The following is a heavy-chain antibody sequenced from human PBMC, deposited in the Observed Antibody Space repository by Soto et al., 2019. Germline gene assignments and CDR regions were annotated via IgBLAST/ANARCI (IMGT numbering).Heavy chain of an antibody. CDR1: GGSISSYY. D-gene: IGHD3-10*01. CDR3: ARSDYYGSGTYYGMDV. Sequence: TSETLSLTCTVSGGSISSYYWSWIRQPPGKGLEWIGYIYYSGSTNYNPSLKSRVTISVHTSKNQFSLKLSSVTAADTAVYYCARSDYYGSGTYYGMDVWGQGTTVTVSS. J-gene: IGHJ6*02. CDR2: IYYSGST. V-gene: IGHV4-59*01.